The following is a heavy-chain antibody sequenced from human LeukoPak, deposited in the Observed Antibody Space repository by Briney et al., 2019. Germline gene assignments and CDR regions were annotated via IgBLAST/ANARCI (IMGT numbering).Heavy chain of an antibody. CDR2: IYYSGST. CDR1: GGSISSTNYY. D-gene: IGHD5-18*01. J-gene: IGHJ4*02. V-gene: IGHV4-39*01. CDR3: ASSLDTAMVY. Sequence: KPSETLSLTCTVSGGSISSTNYYWGWIRQPPGKGLEWIGSIYYSGSTYYNPSLKSRVTISVDTSKNQFSLKLSSVTAADTAVCYCASSLDTAMVYWGQGTLVTVSS.